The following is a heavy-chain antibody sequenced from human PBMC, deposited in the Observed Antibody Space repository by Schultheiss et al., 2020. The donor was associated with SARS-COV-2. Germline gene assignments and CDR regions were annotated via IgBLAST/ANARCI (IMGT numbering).Heavy chain of an antibody. D-gene: IGHD1-26*01. CDR1: GGSISSGGYY. CDR3: ARDLVRTDDYYYYYYMDV. Sequence: SETLSLTCTVSGGSISSGGYYWSWIRQPAGKGLEWIGRIYTSGSTNYNPSLKSRVTMSVDTSKNQFSLKLSSVTAADTAVYYCARDLVRTDDYYYYYYMDVWGKGTTVTVSS. CDR2: IYTSGST. J-gene: IGHJ6*03. V-gene: IGHV4-61*02.